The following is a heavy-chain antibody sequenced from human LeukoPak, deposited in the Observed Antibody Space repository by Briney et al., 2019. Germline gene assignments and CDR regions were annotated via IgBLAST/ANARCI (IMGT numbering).Heavy chain of an antibody. D-gene: IGHD1-26*01. Sequence: ASVKVSCKASGYTFTSYAMHWVRQAPGQRLEWMGWINAGNGNTKYSQKFQGRVTITRDTSASTAYMELSSLRSEDTAVYYCAGDWVGLYYYYGMDVWGQGTTVTVSS. CDR1: GYTFTSYA. J-gene: IGHJ6*02. V-gene: IGHV1-3*01. CDR3: AGDWVGLYYYYGMDV. CDR2: INAGNGNT.